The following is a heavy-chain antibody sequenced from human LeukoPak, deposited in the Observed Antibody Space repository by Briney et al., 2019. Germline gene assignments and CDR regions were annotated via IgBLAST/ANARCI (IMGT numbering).Heavy chain of an antibody. CDR2: IYSSGST. Sequence: SQTLSLTCTVSGGSISSGSYYWSWIRQPAGKGLEWIGRIYSSGSTNYNPSLKSRVTISVDTSKNQFSPKLSSVTAADTAVYYCARGDSGSYGDYYYYMDVWGKGTTVTISS. V-gene: IGHV4-61*02. J-gene: IGHJ6*03. CDR1: GGSISSGSYY. CDR3: ARGDSGSYGDYYYYMDV. D-gene: IGHD1-26*01.